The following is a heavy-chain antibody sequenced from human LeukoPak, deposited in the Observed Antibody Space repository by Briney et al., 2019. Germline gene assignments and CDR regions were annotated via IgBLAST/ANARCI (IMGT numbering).Heavy chain of an antibody. V-gene: IGHV3-30*03. D-gene: IGHD4-17*01. CDR1: GFTFSSYG. Sequence: GGSLRLSCAASGFTFSSYGMHWVRQAPGKGLEWVAVISYDGSNKYYADSVKGRFTISRDNSKNTLYLQMNSLRAEDTAVYYCARAPPDDYGDKPFDYWGQGTLVTVSS. CDR2: ISYDGSNK. CDR3: ARAPPDDYGDKPFDY. J-gene: IGHJ4*02.